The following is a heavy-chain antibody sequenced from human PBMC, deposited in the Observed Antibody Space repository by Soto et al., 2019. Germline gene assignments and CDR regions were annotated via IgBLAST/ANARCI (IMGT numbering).Heavy chain of an antibody. D-gene: IGHD2-15*01. J-gene: IGHJ5*02. V-gene: IGHV5-10-1*01. Sequence: GESLKISFKGSGYSFTGYWITWVRQMPVKGLEWMGKIDPSDFYTDYSPSFQGHVTISADKSISTAYLQWSSLKASDTAVYYCARHNPPRISLAVNRVTWLDPWGQGPLVTAPQ. CDR2: IDPSDFYT. CDR1: GYSFTGYW. CDR3: ARHNPPRISLAVNRVTWLDP.